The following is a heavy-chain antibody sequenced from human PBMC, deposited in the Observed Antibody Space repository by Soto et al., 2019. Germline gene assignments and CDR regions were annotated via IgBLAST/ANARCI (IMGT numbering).Heavy chain of an antibody. V-gene: IGHV3-9*01. Sequence: GGSLRLSCAASGFTFDDYAMHWVRQAPGKGLEWVSGISWNSGSIGYADSVKGRFTISRDNAKNSLYLQMNSLRAEDTALYYCAKDILGVGSLGLDYWGQGTLVTVSS. J-gene: IGHJ4*02. D-gene: IGHD1-26*01. CDR3: AKDILGVGSLGLDY. CDR1: GFTFDDYA. CDR2: ISWNSGSI.